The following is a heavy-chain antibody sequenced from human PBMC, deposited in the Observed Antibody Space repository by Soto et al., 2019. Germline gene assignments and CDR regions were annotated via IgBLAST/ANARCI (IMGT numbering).Heavy chain of an antibody. CDR2: IDPSDSYT. V-gene: IGHV5-10-1*01. J-gene: IGHJ3*01. D-gene: IGHD1-26*01. CDR1: VYNFTNYW. Sequence: GESLKISCKGSVYNFTNYWISWVRQMPGKGLEWMGRIDPSDSYTDYSPSFQGHVIVSVDKSIYTAYLQWSSLEASDTDMYLCARLHSATYYRPAPDVRGQGTMVPVS. CDR3: ARLHSATYYRPAPDV.